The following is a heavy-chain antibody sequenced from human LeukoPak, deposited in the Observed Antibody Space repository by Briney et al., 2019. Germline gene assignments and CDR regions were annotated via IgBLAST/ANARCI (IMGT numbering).Heavy chain of an antibody. Sequence: PGGSLRLSCAASGFTFSSYWMSWVRQAPGKGLEWVANIKQDGSEKYYVDPVKGRFTISEDNAKNSLYLQMNSLRAEDTAVYYCASTSYSSGWSPLYYFDYWGQGTLVTVSS. J-gene: IGHJ4*02. CDR2: IKQDGSEK. CDR1: GFTFSSYW. CDR3: ASTSYSSGWSPLYYFDY. V-gene: IGHV3-7*01. D-gene: IGHD6-19*01.